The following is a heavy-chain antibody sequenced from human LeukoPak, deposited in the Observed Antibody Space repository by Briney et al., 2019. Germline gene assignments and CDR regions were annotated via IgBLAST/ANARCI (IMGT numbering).Heavy chain of an antibody. CDR2: FYYSGNT. CDR3: ARDSRPQLWSSSGFDY. J-gene: IGHJ4*02. CDR1: GGSISSSTSY. D-gene: IGHD5-18*01. Sequence: PSETLSLTCTVSGGSISSSTSYWGWIRQPPGKGLEWIGSFYYSGNTYYNPSLKSRVTISVDTSKRRFSLRLSSVTAADTAVYYCARDSRPQLWSSSGFDYWGQGTLVTVSS. V-gene: IGHV4-39*07.